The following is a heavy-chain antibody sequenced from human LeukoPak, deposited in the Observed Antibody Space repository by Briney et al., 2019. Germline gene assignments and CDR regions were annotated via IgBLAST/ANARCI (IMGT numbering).Heavy chain of an antibody. CDR3: TTDGAVYDSSGYYYQFDY. V-gene: IGHV3-15*01. J-gene: IGHJ4*02. D-gene: IGHD3-22*01. CDR2: IKSKTDGGTT. CDR1: GFTFSNAW. Sequence: GGSLRLSCAASGFTFSNAWMSWVRQAPGKGLEWVGRIKSKTDGGTTDYAAPVKGRFTISRDDSKNTLYLQMNSLKTEDTAVYYCTTDGAVYDSSGYYYQFDYWGQGTLVTVSS.